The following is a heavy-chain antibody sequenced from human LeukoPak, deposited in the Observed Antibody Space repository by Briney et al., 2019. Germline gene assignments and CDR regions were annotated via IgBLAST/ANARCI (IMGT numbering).Heavy chain of an antibody. CDR1: GFTFSTFA. CDR2: IFPSGGEI. J-gene: IGHJ4*02. V-gene: IGHV3-23*01. Sequence: PGGSLRLSCAASGFTFSTFAMIWVRQPPGKGLEWVSSIFPSGGEIHYADSVRGRFTISRDNSKSTLSLQMNSLRAEDTAVYYCTRDPIVGAPDYFDYWGQGTLVTVSS. CDR3: TRDPIVGAPDYFDY. D-gene: IGHD1-26*01.